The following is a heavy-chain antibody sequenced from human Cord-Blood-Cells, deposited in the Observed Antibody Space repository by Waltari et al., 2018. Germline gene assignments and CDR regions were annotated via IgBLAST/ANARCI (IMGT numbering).Heavy chain of an antibody. V-gene: IGHV2-70*15. CDR3: ARISPTGGVDY. Sequence: QVTLREYGPALVKPTQTLTLTCTFSGFSLSTSGMCVSWIRQPPGKALEWLARIDWDDDKYYSTSLETRRTISKDTSKNQVVLTMTNMDPVDTATYYCARISPTGGVDYWGQGTLVTVSS. CDR1: GFSLSTSGMC. D-gene: IGHD7-27*01. CDR2: IDWDDDK. J-gene: IGHJ4*02.